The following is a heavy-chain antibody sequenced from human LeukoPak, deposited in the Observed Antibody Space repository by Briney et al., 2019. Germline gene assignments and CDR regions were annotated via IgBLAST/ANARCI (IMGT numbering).Heavy chain of an antibody. V-gene: IGHV1-2*02. Sequence: GASVNVSCKASGYTFSDYYIHWVRQAPGQGLEWMGWINPNRGDTNYAQKFQGRVTLTRDKPISTASMEMTRLRSDDTAVYYCARVGIAAAGMRFDPWGQGTLVTVSS. CDR2: INPNRGDT. D-gene: IGHD6-13*01. J-gene: IGHJ5*02. CDR3: ARVGIAAAGMRFDP. CDR1: GYTFSDYY.